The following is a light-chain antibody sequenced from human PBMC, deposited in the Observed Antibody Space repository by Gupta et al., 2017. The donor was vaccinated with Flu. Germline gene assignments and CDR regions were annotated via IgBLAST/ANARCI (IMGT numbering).Light chain of an antibody. CDR3: SSCTSSTTLV. Sequence: QSALTQPASVSGSPGQSITISCTGTSSDIGSYNYVSWYQQHPDKAPQLLIYDVTNRPSGVSSRFSGSKSGDTASLTISGLQAEDAADYYCSSCTSSTTLVFGGGTRLTVL. V-gene: IGLV2-14*01. CDR2: DVT. CDR1: SSDIGSYNY. J-gene: IGLJ2*01.